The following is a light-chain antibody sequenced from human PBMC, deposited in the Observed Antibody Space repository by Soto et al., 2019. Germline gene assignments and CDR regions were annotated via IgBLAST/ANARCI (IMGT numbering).Light chain of an antibody. CDR1: QSVGNY. CDR3: QQRSDWLT. CDR2: DAS. V-gene: IGKV3-11*01. J-gene: IGKJ4*01. Sequence: EIVLTQSPATLSLSPGERATLSCRASQSVGNYLAWYQQKPGQSPRLLIYDASNRATRIPARFSGSGSGTGFTLTISSLEPEDCAVYYCQQRSDWLTFGGGTKVEIK.